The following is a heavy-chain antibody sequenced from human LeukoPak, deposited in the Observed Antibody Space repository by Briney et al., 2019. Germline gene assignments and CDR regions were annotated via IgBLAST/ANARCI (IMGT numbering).Heavy chain of an antibody. CDR2: IYYSGIT. CDR3: AREDPQTTVPEGMDV. Sequence: SETLSLTCTVSGGSISYYYWSWIRQSPGKGLEWIGYIYYSGITNYNPSLKSRVTISVDTSKNQFSPQLRSVTAADTAVYYCAREDPQTTVPEGMDVWGQGTTVTVSS. J-gene: IGHJ6*02. CDR1: GGSISYYY. V-gene: IGHV4-59*01. D-gene: IGHD4-17*01.